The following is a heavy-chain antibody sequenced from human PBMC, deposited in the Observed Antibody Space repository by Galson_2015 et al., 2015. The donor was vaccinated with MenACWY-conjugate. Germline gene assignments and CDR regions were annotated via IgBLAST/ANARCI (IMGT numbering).Heavy chain of an antibody. CDR3: ARQGFGSSSLDY. Sequence: QSGAEVKKPGESLKISCKGSGYTFTSNWIGWVRQMPGKGLEWMGIIYPGDSDTRYTPSFQGHVTISADKSINTAYLQWGSLEASDTAMYYCARQGFGSSSLDYWGQGPLVTVSS. D-gene: IGHD6-6*01. J-gene: IGHJ4*02. CDR1: GYTFTSNW. CDR2: IYPGDSDT. V-gene: IGHV5-51*01.